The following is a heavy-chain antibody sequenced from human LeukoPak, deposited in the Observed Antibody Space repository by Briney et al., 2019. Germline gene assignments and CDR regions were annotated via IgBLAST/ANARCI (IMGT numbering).Heavy chain of an antibody. CDR1: GFTFSSYA. Sequence: GGSLRLSCAASGFTFSSYAMSWVRQAPGKGLEWVSAISGSGGSTYYADSVKGRFTISRDNSKNTPYLQMNSLRAEDTAVYYCAKNIAVAGTNYYYGMDVWGKGTTVTVSS. D-gene: IGHD6-19*01. V-gene: IGHV3-23*01. J-gene: IGHJ6*04. CDR2: ISGSGGST. CDR3: AKNIAVAGTNYYYGMDV.